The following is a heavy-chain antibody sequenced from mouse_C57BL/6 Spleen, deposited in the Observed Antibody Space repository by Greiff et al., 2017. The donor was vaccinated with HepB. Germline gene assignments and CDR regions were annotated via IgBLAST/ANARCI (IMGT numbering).Heavy chain of an antibody. CDR2: IDPSDSET. V-gene: IGHV1-52*01. D-gene: IGHD1-1*01. Sequence: QVQLKESGAELVRPGSSVKLSCKASGYTFTSYWMHWVKQRPIQGLEWIGNIDPSDSETHYNQKFKDKATLTVDKSSSTAYMQLSSLTSEDSAVYDCERRGYYYGSSYKYFDVWGTGTTVTVSS. CDR3: ERRGYYYGSSYKYFDV. CDR1: GYTFTSYW. J-gene: IGHJ1*03.